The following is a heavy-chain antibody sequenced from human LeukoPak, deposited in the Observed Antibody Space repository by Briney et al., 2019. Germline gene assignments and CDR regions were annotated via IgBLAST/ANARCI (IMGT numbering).Heavy chain of an antibody. CDR2: INPNSGGT. V-gene: IGHV1-2*02. J-gene: IGHJ6*03. CDR1: GYTFTGYY. Sequence: ASVKVSCKASGYTFTGYYMHWVRQAPGQGLEWMGWINPNSGGTNYAQKFQGRVTMTRDTSISTAYMELSRLRSDDTAVYYCARGWSGSYYSHYYYYMDVWGKGTTVTVSS. D-gene: IGHD1-26*01. CDR3: ARGWSGSYYSHYYYYMDV.